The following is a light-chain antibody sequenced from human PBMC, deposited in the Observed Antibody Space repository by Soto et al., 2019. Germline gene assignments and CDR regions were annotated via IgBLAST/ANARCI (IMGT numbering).Light chain of an antibody. CDR3: SSYTSDFRRV. V-gene: IGLV2-14*01. J-gene: IGLJ1*01. Sequence: QSVLTQPASVSGSPGQSITVSCTGTSSDVGGYKYVSWYQQHPGKAPKLLIYEVSNRPSGVSNRFSGSKSANTASLTIPGLQAEDEADYYCSSYTSDFRRVFGTGTKVTVL. CDR2: EVS. CDR1: SSDVGGYKY.